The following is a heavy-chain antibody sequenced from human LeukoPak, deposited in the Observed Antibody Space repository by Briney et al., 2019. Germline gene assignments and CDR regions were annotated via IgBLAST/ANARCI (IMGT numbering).Heavy chain of an antibody. Sequence: SETLSLTCTVSGGSVNSSYWSWVRQPPAKVLEWIGFISNSGSTNYSPSFTRRLTISVDTSKNQVSLRLTSVTAADTAVYYCARHARGYSFGAWFDPWGQGVLVTVSS. D-gene: IGHD5-12*01. CDR2: ISNSGST. CDR1: GGSVNSSY. J-gene: IGHJ5*02. CDR3: ARHARGYSFGAWFDP. V-gene: IGHV4-59*02.